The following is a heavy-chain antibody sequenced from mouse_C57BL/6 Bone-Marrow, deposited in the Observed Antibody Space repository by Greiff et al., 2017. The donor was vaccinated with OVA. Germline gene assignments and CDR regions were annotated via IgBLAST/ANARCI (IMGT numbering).Heavy chain of an antibody. D-gene: IGHD1-1*01. V-gene: IGHV1-15*01. J-gene: IGHJ2*01. CDR1: GYTFTDYE. Sequence: VQLQQSGAELVRPGASVTLSCKASGYTFTDYEMHWVKQTPVHGLEWIGAIDPETGGTAYNQKFKGKAILTADTSSSTAYMQLSSLTSEDSAVYYCARGYYYGSSYDKFDYWGQGTTLTVSS. CDR3: ARGYYYGSSYDKFDY. CDR2: IDPETGGT.